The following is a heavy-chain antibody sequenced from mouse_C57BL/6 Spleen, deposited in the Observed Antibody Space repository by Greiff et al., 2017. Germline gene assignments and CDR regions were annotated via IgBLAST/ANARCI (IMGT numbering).Heavy chain of an antibody. V-gene: IGHV1-52*01. J-gene: IGHJ4*01. CDR1: GYTFTSYW. CDR3: ARWANYYAMDY. CDR2: IDPSDSET. Sequence: QVQLQQPGAELVRPGSSVKLSCKASGYTFTSYWMHWVKQRPIQGLEWIGNIDPSDSETHYNQKFKDKATLTVDKSSSTAYMQLSSLTSEDSAGYYCARWANYYAMDYWGQGTSVTVSS.